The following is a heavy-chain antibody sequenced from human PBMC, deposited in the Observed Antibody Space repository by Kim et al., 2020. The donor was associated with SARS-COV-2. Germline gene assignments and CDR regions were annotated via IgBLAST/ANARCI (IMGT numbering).Heavy chain of an antibody. J-gene: IGHJ4*02. D-gene: IGHD6-19*01. CDR2: VYYSGRT. V-gene: IGHV4-59*01. CDR3: ARAIGAVGIFDS. CDR1: GDSISTYW. Sequence: SETLSLTCTVSGDSISTYWWNWIRQPPGKGPEWIGNVYYSGRTNYNPSLKSRVTISIDTSEKQFSLKVTSVTAADTATYFCARAIGAVGIFDSWGQGTLVSVSS.